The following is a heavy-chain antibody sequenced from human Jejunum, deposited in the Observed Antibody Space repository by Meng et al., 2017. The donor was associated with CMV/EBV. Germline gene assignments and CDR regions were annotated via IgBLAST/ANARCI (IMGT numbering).Heavy chain of an antibody. V-gene: IGHV3-7*01. Sequence: TLSRRCMRWVRQATGKGLEWVANIKEDGSERYDVDSVKGRFTIARDNARNSLYLQMSSLRAEDTAVYYCAKSGRADSSNYYYFDNWGQGTLVTVSS. CDR2: IKEDGSER. CDR3: AKSGRADSSNYYYFDN. J-gene: IGHJ4*02. D-gene: IGHD3-22*01. CDR1: TLSRRC.